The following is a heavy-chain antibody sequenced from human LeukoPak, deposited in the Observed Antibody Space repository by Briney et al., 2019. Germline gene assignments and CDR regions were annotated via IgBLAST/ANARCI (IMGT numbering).Heavy chain of an antibody. D-gene: IGHD3/OR15-3a*01. J-gene: IGHJ6*02. CDR3: ARAKRETSTRPWTSGMDV. Sequence: GGSLRLSCAASGFSLSDYDIHWVRQPIGKGLDWVSGLGSAGDKYHAGSERGRFTISREDAENSVYLQMSGLRPEDTAIYYCARAKRETSTRPWTSGMDVWGQGTRVIVSS. CDR1: GFSLSDYD. CDR2: LGSAGDK. V-gene: IGHV3-13*01.